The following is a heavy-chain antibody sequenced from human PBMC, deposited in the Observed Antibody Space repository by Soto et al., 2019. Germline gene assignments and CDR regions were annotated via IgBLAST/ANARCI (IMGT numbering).Heavy chain of an antibody. CDR2: IKQDGSEK. J-gene: IGHJ2*01. V-gene: IGHV3-7*01. CDR3: ARTYCSSTSCSPPAHWYFDL. D-gene: IGHD2-2*01. Sequence: EVQLVESGGGLVQPGGSLRLSCAASGFTFSSYWVSWVRQAPGKGLEWVANIKQDGSEKYYVDSVKGRFTISRDNAKNSLYLQMNSLRAEDTAVYYCARTYCSSTSCSPPAHWYFDLWGRGTLVTVSS. CDR1: GFTFSSYW.